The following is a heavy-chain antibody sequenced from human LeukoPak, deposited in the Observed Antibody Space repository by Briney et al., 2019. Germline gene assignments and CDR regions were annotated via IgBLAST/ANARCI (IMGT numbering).Heavy chain of an antibody. J-gene: IGHJ4*02. CDR2: IYYSGST. Sequence: SETLSLTCTVSGGSISSGGYYWSWIRQHPGKGLEWIGYIYYSGSTYYNPSLKSRVTISVDRSKNQFSLKLSSVTAADTAVYYCARDLLLRGVRGPSDYWGQGTLVTVSS. V-gene: IGHV4-30-4*08. D-gene: IGHD3-10*02. CDR3: ARDLLLRGVRGPSDY. CDR1: GGSISSGGYY.